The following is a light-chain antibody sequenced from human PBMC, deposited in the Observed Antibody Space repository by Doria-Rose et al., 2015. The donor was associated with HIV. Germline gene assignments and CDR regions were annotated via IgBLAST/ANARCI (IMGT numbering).Light chain of an antibody. J-gene: IGKJ1*01. CDR3: HQYASSRT. CDR1: QSVSANY. V-gene: IGKV3-20*01. CDR2: GAS. Sequence: AQSPGTLSLSPGERATLSCRASQSVSANYLAWYQQRPDQSPMLLIYGASSRATDIPDRFSGSGSGTDFTLTISRLEPEDFAVYYCHQYASSRTFGQGTKVEIK.